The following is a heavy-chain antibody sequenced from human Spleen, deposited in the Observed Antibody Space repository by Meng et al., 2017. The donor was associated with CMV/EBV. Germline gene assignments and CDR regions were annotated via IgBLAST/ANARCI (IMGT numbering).Heavy chain of an antibody. CDR2: IYYSGST. Sequence: SETLSLTCTVSGGSVSSGSYYWSWIRQPPGKGLEWIGYIYYSGSTNYNPSLKSRVTISVDTSKNQFSLKLSSVTAADTAVYYCARAKVQYSSSCDYWGQGTLVTVSS. V-gene: IGHV4-61*01. CDR3: ARAKVQYSSSCDY. J-gene: IGHJ4*02. D-gene: IGHD6-13*01. CDR1: GGSVSSGSYY.